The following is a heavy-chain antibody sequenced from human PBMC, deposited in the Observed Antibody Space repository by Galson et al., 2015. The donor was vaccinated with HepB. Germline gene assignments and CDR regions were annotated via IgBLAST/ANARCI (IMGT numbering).Heavy chain of an antibody. CDR3: ARDGPYYGSGNDGGNFDY. CDR1: GYTFTTYY. V-gene: IGHV1-46*04. CDR2: INPSGGST. J-gene: IGHJ4*02. D-gene: IGHD3-10*01. Sequence: SVKVSCKASGYTFTTYYMHWVRQAPGQGLEWMGIINPSGGSTTYAQKLQGRVTMTRDTSTSTVYMELSSLRSGDTAVYYCARDGPYYGSGNDGGNFDYWGQGTLVTVSS.